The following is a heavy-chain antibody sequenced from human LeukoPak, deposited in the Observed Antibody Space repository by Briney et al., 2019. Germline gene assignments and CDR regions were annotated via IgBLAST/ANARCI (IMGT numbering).Heavy chain of an antibody. Sequence: GGSLRLSCAASGFTVSSNYMSWVRQAPGKGLEWVSVIYSGGSTYYADSVKGRFTISRDNSKHTLYLQMNSLRAEDTAVYYCAREGSGSHDAFDIWGRGTMVTVSS. CDR1: GFTVSSNY. V-gene: IGHV3-66*02. D-gene: IGHD3-10*01. CDR3: AREGSGSHDAFDI. J-gene: IGHJ3*02. CDR2: IYSGGST.